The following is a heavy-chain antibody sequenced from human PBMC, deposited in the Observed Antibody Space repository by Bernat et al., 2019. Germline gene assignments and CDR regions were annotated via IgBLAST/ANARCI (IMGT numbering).Heavy chain of an antibody. CDR2: ISYDGNNK. J-gene: IGHJ4*02. CDR1: GFTFSSYA. CDR3: ARVVGNSWSQWGGYYFDY. Sequence: QVQLVESGGGVVQPGRSLRLSCAASGFTFSSYAMHWVRQAPGKGLEWVAVISYDGNNKYYADSVKGRFTISRDNSKNTLYLQMNSLRAEDTAVYYFARVVGNSWSQWGGYYFDYWGQGTLVTVSS. V-gene: IGHV3-30*01. D-gene: IGHD6-13*01.